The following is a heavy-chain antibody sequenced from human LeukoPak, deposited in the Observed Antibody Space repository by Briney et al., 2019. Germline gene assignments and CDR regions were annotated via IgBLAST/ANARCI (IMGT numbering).Heavy chain of an antibody. Sequence: ASVTVSCTASGYTFTSYGVSWVRQAPGQGLEWMGWISAYNGNTNYAQKLQGRVTMTTDTSTSTAYMELRSLRSDDTAVYYCARESSSGWHHWFDPWGQGTLVTVSS. CDR2: ISAYNGNT. CDR1: GYTFTSYG. V-gene: IGHV1-18*01. CDR3: ARESSSGWHHWFDP. D-gene: IGHD6-19*01. J-gene: IGHJ5*02.